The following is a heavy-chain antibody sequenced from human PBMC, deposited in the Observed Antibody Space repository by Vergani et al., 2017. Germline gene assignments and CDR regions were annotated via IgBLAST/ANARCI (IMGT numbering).Heavy chain of an antibody. D-gene: IGHD2-8*01. J-gene: IGHJ6*02. CDR3: ARDCTSGGCPDNYGMDV. Sequence: EVQLVETGGGLIQPGGSLRLSCAASGFSVSRNYMSWVRQAPGKGLEWVSGISWNSGSIGYADSVKGRFTISRDNANNSLFLQLRSLRAEDAAVYYCARDCTSGGCPDNYGMDVWGQGATVTVSS. CDR1: GFSVSRNY. V-gene: IGHV3-53*02. CDR2: SWNSGSI.